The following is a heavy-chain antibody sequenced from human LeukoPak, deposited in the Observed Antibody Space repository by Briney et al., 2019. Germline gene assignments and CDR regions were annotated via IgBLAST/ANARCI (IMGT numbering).Heavy chain of an antibody. CDR1: GFTFSSYG. D-gene: IGHD6-13*01. J-gene: IGHJ4*02. CDR2: ISYDGSNK. CDR3: AKSSAAGTLFDY. Sequence: GGSLRLSCAASGFTFSSYGMHWVRQAPGKGLEGVAVISYDGSNKYSADSVKGRFTISRDNSKNTLYLQMNSLRAEDTAVYYCAKSSAAGTLFDYWGQGTLVTVSS. V-gene: IGHV3-30*18.